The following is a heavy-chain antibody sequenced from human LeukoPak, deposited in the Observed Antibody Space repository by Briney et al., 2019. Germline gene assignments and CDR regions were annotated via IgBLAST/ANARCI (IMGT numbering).Heavy chain of an antibody. CDR3: ARAGYYYDSSDLYYYYGMDV. D-gene: IGHD3-22*01. CDR2: INPNSGGT. CDR1: GYTFTGYY. Sequence: GASVKVSCKASGYTFTGYYMHWVRQAPGQGLEWMGWINPNSGGTNYAQKFQGRVTMTRDTSISTAYMELSRLRSDDTAAYYCARAGYYYDSSDLYYYYGMDVWGQGTTVTVSS. J-gene: IGHJ6*02. V-gene: IGHV1-2*02.